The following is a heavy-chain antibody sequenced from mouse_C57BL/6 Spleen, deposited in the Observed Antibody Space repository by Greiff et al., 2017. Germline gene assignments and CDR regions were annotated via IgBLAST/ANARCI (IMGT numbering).Heavy chain of an antibody. CDR3: AREGIHDYHWYFDV. CDR2: INYDGSST. J-gene: IGHJ1*03. D-gene: IGHD2-4*01. Sequence: EVQRVESEGGLVQPGSSMKLSCTASGFTFSDYYMAWVRQVPEKGLEWVANINYDGSSTYYLDSLKSRFIISRDNAKNILYLQMSSLKSEDTATYYCAREGIHDYHWYFDVWGTGTTVTVSS. CDR1: GFTFSDYY. V-gene: IGHV5-16*01.